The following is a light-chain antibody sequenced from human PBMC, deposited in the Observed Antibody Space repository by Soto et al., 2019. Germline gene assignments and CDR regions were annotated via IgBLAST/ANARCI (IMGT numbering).Light chain of an antibody. V-gene: IGLV2-14*01. CDR1: SSDIGIYKY. Sequence: QSALTQPASVSGSPGQSIAISCTGSSSDIGIYKYVSWYQQHPGKVPKLIIYEVTNRPSGVSNRFSGSKSGNTASLTISGLQAEDEADYYCSSYTTSSTRVFGPGTKHTVL. CDR2: EVT. CDR3: SSYTTSSTRV. J-gene: IGLJ1*01.